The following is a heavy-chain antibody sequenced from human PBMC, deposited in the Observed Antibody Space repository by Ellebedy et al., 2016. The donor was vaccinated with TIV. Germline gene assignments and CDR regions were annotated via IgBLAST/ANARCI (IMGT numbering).Heavy chain of an antibody. J-gene: IGHJ4*02. Sequence: GESLKISCTASGFTLSNYAMCWVRQAPGEGLEWVSTISTGGATYYADSVKGRFTISRDNSKDTVYLQMNSLGGEDTAVYYCAKDSGMSSWIFAYWGQGTLVTVSS. D-gene: IGHD2-15*01. V-gene: IGHV3-23*01. CDR2: ISTGGAT. CDR1: GFTLSNYA. CDR3: AKDSGMSSWIFAY.